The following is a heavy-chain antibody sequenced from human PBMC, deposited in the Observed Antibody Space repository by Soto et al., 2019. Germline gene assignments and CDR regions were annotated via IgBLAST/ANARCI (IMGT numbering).Heavy chain of an antibody. J-gene: IGHJ2*01. CDR2: IIPIFRST. Sequence: QVQLVQSGAEVKKPGSSVKVSCKASGGTFNSYALTWVRQAPGHGLEWMGGIIPIFRSTNYAQKFQGRVTITATRSTSTAYLELSSLRSDHSAVYYCASVLHPLDGSGWRSLYWNFDLWGRGALVTIAS. CDR1: GGTFNSYA. CDR3: ASVLHPLDGSGWRSLYWNFDL. D-gene: IGHD6-19*01. V-gene: IGHV1-69*06.